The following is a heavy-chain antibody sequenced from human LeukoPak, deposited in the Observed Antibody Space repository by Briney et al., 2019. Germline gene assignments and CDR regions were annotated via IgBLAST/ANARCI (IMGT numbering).Heavy chain of an antibody. D-gene: IGHD4-17*01. CDR3: ARGTTVTTAVLVPNDAFDI. J-gene: IGHJ3*02. Sequence: SVKVSFKASGGAFKGYAINWVRQAPGQGLEWMGGSNPIFGTTNFASKFQGRVTIATDESKRTAYMELTSLKSEDTAVYYCARGTTVTTAVLVPNDAFDIWGQGTMVTVSS. CDR1: GGAFKGYA. CDR2: SNPIFGTT. V-gene: IGHV1-69*05.